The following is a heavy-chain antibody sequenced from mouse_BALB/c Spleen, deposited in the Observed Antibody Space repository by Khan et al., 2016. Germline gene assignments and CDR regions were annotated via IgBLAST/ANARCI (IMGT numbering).Heavy chain of an antibody. D-gene: IGHD2-2*01. CDR1: GYTFTNYG. J-gene: IGHJ2*01. CDR2: INTYTGEP. Sequence: QSQLVQSGPELKKPGETVKISCKASGYTFTNYGMNWVMQAPGKGLKWMGWINTYTGEPTYADDFKGRFVLSLETSASTAYLQIKNLKNEDTATYFCARFYYGYIIDHWGQGTTFTVSS. CDR3: ARFYYGYIIDH. V-gene: IGHV9-3-1*01.